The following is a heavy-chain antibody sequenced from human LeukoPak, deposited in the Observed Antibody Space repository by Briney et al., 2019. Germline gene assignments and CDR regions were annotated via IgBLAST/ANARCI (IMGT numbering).Heavy chain of an antibody. CDR1: GFTFSSYA. D-gene: IGHD2-15*01. V-gene: IGHV3-23*01. CDR3: AKDAEDIVVEVAATLGYYGMDV. CDR2: ISGSGGST. J-gene: IGHJ6*02. Sequence: SGGSLRLSCAASGFTFSSYAMSWVRQAPGKGLEWVSAISGSGGSTYYADSVKGRFTISRDNSKNTLYLQMNSLRAEDTAVYYCAKDAEDIVVEVAATLGYYGMDVWGQGTTVTVSS.